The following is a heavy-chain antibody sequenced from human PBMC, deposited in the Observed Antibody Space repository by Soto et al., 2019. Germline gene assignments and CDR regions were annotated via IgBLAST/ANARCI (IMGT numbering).Heavy chain of an antibody. CDR1: GFTFSSHG. J-gene: IGHJ4*02. CDR2: ISYDGSIK. D-gene: IGHD6-6*01. V-gene: IGHV3-30*18. CDR3: AKDSSVAALG. Sequence: QVQLVESGGGVVQPGGSLRLSCAASGFTFSSHGMHWVRQAPGKGLEWVAVISYDGSIKNYADSVKGRFTISRDNSKKTLYLQVNSLRTEDTAVYYCAKDSSVAALGWGQGTLVTVSS.